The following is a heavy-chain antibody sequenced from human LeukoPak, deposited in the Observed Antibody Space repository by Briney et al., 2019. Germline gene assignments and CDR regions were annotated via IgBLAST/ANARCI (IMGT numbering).Heavy chain of an antibody. D-gene: IGHD6-13*01. V-gene: IGHV3-33*01. CDR3: ARGSYSSSWYLAY. CDR2: IWSDGSNK. CDR1: GFTFSSYG. Sequence: PGRSLTLSCATSGFTFSSYGMHWVRQAPGKGLEWVAVIWSDGSNKYYADSVKGRFTISRDNPKNTLYLQMNSLRAEDTAVYYCARGSYSSSWYLAYWGQGTLVTVSS. J-gene: IGHJ4*02.